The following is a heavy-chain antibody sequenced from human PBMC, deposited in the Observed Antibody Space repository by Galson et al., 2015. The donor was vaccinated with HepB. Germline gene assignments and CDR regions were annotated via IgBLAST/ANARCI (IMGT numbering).Heavy chain of an antibody. V-gene: IGHV1-18*01. CDR2: ISAYNGNT. D-gene: IGHD1-26*01. CDR3: ARGGLYISGDEVSYYYYYMDV. CDR1: GYTFTSYG. Sequence: SVKVSCKASGYTFTSYGISWVRQAPGQGLEWMGWISAYNGNTNYAQKLQGRVTMTTDTSTSTAYMELRSLRSDDTAVYYCARGGLYISGDEVSYYYYYMDVWGKGTTVTVSS. J-gene: IGHJ6*03.